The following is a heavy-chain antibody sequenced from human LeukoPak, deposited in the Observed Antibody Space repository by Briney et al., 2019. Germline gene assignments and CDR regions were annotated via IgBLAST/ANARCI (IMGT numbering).Heavy chain of an antibody. V-gene: IGHV4-34*01. Sequence: SETLSLTCAVYGGSLSGYYWSWIRQPPGKGLEWIGEINHSGSTNYNPSLKSRVTISVDTSKNQYSLKLSSVTAADTAVYYCASPFEDDSSGYYYDYWGQGTLVTVSS. CDR2: INHSGST. CDR1: GGSLSGYY. J-gene: IGHJ4*02. D-gene: IGHD3-22*01. CDR3: ASPFEDDSSGYYYDY.